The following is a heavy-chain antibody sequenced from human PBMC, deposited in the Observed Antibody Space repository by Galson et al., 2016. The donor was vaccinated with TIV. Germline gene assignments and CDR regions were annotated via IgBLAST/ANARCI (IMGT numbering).Heavy chain of an antibody. D-gene: IGHD3/OR15-3a*01. CDR2: IRDDENNK. Sequence: SLRLSCAASGFTFSNYGMHWVRQAPGKGLEWVAFIRDDENNKYYADSVKGRVTISRDNARNTPYLLMNSLRVEDTAVYYCVRGGLEPFDYWGHGTLVTVSS. CDR3: VRGGLEPFDY. V-gene: IGHV3-33*01. CDR1: GFTFSNYG. J-gene: IGHJ4*01.